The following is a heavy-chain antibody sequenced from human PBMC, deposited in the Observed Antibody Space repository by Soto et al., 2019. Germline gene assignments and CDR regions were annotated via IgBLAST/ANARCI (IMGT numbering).Heavy chain of an antibody. CDR2: ISPTSSHT. CDR1: GFTFSDFH. J-gene: IGHJ6*02. CDR3: ARDVFSGYGYHYYYYYGLDV. D-gene: IGHD5-12*01. V-gene: IGHV3-11*05. Sequence: GGSLRLSCAASGFTFSDFHTNWIRQAPGKGLEWVSYISPTSSHTNYADSVKGRFTISRDDAKNSLYLQMNNLRAEDTAVYYCARDVFSGYGYHYYYYYGLDVWGQGTTVTVSS.